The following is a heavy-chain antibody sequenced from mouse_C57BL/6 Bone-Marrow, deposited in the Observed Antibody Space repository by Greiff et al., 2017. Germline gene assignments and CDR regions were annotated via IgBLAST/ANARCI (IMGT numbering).Heavy chain of an antibody. Sequence: QVQLKESGPGLVAPSQSLSITCTVSGFSLTSYGVSWVRQPPGKGLGWLGVIWGDGSTNYHSALISRLSISKDNSKSQVFLQLNSLQTDGTATYYCAKHFDYWGQGTTLTVSS. J-gene: IGHJ2*01. CDR2: IWGDGST. V-gene: IGHV2-3*01. CDR1: GFSLTSYG. CDR3: AKHFDY.